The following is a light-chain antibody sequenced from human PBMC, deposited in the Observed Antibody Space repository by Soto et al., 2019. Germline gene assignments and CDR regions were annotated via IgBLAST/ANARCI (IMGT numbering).Light chain of an antibody. Sequence: SALTQPASVSGSPGQSITISCTGTSSDVGNYNLVSWYQQHPGKAPKLIIYEGSKRPSGVSNRFSGSKSGNTASLTISGLQAEDEADYYCCSYAGSSTYVFGTGTKLTVL. CDR2: EGS. J-gene: IGLJ1*01. CDR3: CSYAGSSTYV. CDR1: SSDVGNYNL. V-gene: IGLV2-23*01.